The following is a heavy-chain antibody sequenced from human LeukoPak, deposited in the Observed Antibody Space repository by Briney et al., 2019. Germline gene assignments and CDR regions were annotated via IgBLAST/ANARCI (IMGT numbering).Heavy chain of an antibody. Sequence: SGGSLRLSCAASGFTFSSYEMNWVRQAPGKGLEWVSVKGRFTISGDNAKNSLYLQMNSLRAEDTAVYYCAKDGEWLRRTNYFDYWGQGTLVTVSS. J-gene: IGHJ4*02. D-gene: IGHD5-12*01. V-gene: IGHV3-48*03. CDR3: AKDGEWLRRTNYFDY. CDR1: GFTFSSYE.